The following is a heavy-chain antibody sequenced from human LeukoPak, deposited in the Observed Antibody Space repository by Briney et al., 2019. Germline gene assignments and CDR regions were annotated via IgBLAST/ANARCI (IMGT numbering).Heavy chain of an antibody. CDR2: ISSSSNYI. D-gene: IGHD6-19*01. CDR3: AREPGDSSGWSE. V-gene: IGHV3-21*01. Sequence: GGSLRLSCAASGFTFTSYSMNWVRQAPGKGLEWVSSISSSSNYIYYTDSVKGRFTISRDNAKNSLYLQMNSLRAEDTAVYYCAREPGDSSGWSEWGQGTLVTVSS. J-gene: IGHJ4*02. CDR1: GFTFTSYS.